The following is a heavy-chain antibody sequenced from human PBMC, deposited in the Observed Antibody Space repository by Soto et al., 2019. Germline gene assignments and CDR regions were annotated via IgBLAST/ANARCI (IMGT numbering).Heavy chain of an antibody. D-gene: IGHD5-12*01. V-gene: IGHV3-33*01. CDR3: GRDRGGGYDLYYYGMDV. CDR2: IWYDGSNK. CDR1: GFTFSSYG. J-gene: IGHJ6*02. Sequence: QVQLVESGGGVVQPGKSLRLSCAASGFTFSSYGMHWVRQAPGKGLEWVAVIWYDGSNKNYADSVKGRFIISRDNSKNSLYLQMNGLRAEDTAVYYGGRDRGGGYDLYYYGMDVWGQGTTVTVSS.